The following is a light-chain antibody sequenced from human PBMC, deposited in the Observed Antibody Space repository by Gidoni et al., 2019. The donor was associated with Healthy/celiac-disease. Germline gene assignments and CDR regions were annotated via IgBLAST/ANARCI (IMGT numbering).Light chain of an antibody. CDR3: QQYYSYPRT. CDR1: QGISSY. Sequence: ADRVTITCRASQGISSYLAWYQQKPGKAPKLLIYAASTLQSGVPSRFSGSGSGTDFTLPISCLQSEDFATYYCQQYYSYPRTFGQGTKVEIK. J-gene: IGKJ1*01. V-gene: IGKV1-8*01. CDR2: AAS.